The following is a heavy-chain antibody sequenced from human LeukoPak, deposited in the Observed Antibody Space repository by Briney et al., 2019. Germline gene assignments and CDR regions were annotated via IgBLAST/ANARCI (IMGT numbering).Heavy chain of an antibody. D-gene: IGHD3-10*01. CDR3: ARDRAGAFDI. V-gene: IGHV3-30-3*01. CDR2: ISFDGSIK. J-gene: IGHJ3*02. CDR1: GFTFSSYA. Sequence: GRSLRLSCAASGFTFSSYAMHWVRQAPGKGLEWVAVISFDGSIKYYADSVKGRFTISRDNSKNTLFLQMNSLRVEDTAVYYCARDRAGAFDIWGQGTMVTVSS.